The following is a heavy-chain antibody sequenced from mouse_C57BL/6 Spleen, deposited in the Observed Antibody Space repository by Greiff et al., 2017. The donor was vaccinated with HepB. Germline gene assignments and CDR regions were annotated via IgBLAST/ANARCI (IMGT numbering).Heavy chain of an antibody. V-gene: IGHV1-4*01. CDR1: GYTFTSYT. J-gene: IGHJ4*01. CDR3: ATRLGRKAMDY. Sequence: QVQLQQSGAELARPGASVKMSCKASGYTFTSYTMHWVKQRPGQGLEWIGYINPSSGYTKYNQKFKDKATLTADKSSSTAYMQLSSLTSEDSAVYYCATRLGRKAMDYWGQGTSVTVSS. CDR2: INPSSGYT. D-gene: IGHD4-1*01.